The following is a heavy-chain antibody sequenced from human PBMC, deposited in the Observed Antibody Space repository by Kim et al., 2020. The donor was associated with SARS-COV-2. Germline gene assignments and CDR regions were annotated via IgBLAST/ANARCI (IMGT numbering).Heavy chain of an antibody. CDR2: ISAYSGST. D-gene: IGHD1-20*01. CDR3: ARDNSGRVAPTYYYMDV. CDR1: GYTFTNYG. V-gene: IGHV1-18*01. J-gene: IGHJ6*02. Sequence: SVKVSCKASGYTFTNYGFSWMRQAPGQGLEWMGWISAYSGSTIYAQKLQDRVTMTTDTSTRTAYMELRSLRSDDTAVYYCARDNSGRVAPTYYYMDVWGQGTMVTVSS.